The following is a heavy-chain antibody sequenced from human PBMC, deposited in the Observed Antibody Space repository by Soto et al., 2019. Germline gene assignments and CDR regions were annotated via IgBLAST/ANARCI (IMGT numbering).Heavy chain of an antibody. V-gene: IGHV1-18*03. CDR2: ISAYNGNT. CDR3: ARDAPPPGY. CDR1: GYTFTSYR. J-gene: IGHJ4*02. Sequence: QVQLVQSGAEVKKPGASVKVSCKASGYTFTSYRISWVRQAPGEGLEWMGWISAYNGNTNYAQKLQGRVTITPDTTTSPAHLGPTRLASDSMAVYFCARDAPPPGYWGQGTLVTVSS.